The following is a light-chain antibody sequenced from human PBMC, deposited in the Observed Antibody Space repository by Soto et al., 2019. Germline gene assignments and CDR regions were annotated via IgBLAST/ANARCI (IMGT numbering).Light chain of an antibody. V-gene: IGKV3-15*01. J-gene: IGKJ5*01. Sequence: EVVMTPSPATLSASPVERATLSCRASQSVNTNLAWYQKKPGQAPTVLIYDAFTRATGIPARFSGSGSGTEFTLTISSLQSEDFAVYYCQQYNNWPLITFGQGTRLEIK. CDR1: QSVNTN. CDR2: DAF. CDR3: QQYNNWPLIT.